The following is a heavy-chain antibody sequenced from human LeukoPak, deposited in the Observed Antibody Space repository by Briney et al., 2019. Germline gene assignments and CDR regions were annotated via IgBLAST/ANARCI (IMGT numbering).Heavy chain of an antibody. J-gene: IGHJ5*02. CDR2: IYYSGST. D-gene: IGHD1-20*01. CDR1: GGSISSSSYY. CDR3: AKDPNWIPHKDWFDP. Sequence: SETLSLTCTVSGGSISSSSYYWGWIRQPPGKGLEWIGSIYYSGSTYYNPSLKSRVTISVDTSKNQFSLKLSSVTAADTAVYYCAKDPNWIPHKDWFDPRGQGTLVTVSS. V-gene: IGHV4-39*07.